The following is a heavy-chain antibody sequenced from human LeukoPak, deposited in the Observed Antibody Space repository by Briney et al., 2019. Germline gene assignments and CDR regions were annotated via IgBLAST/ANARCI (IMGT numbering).Heavy chain of an antibody. Sequence: PSETLSLTYTVSGGSISSSTYYWGWIRQPPGKGLEWIGSIYYSGNTYYNPSLKSRVTISVDTSKNQFSLKLSSVTAADTAVYYCSRRLRDRVDYWGQGTLVTVSS. CDR3: SRRLRDRVDY. J-gene: IGHJ4*02. V-gene: IGHV4-39*01. CDR2: IYYSGNT. CDR1: GGSISSSTYY. D-gene: IGHD5-12*01.